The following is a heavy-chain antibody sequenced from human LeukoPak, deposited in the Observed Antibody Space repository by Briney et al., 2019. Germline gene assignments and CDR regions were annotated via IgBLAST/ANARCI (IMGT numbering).Heavy chain of an antibody. J-gene: IGHJ4*02. CDR2: IYSSGST. Sequence: KPSETLSLTCTVSGVSISSYHWSWIRQPAGKGLEWIGRIYSSGSTYYNPSLKSRVTISVDTSKNQFSLKLSSVTAADTAVYYCARQVAVAGTGYFDYWGQGTLVTVSS. CDR1: GVSISSYH. V-gene: IGHV4-4*07. CDR3: ARQVAVAGTGYFDY. D-gene: IGHD6-19*01.